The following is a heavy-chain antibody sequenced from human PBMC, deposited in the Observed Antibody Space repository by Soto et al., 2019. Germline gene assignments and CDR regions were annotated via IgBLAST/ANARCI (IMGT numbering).Heavy chain of an antibody. Sequence: GGSLRLSCAASGFTFSSYSMNWVRQAPGKGLEWVSYISPSSSTIYYADSVKGRFTISRDNAKNSLYLQMNSLRDEDTAVYYCASNHLGTTPYGMDVWGQGTTVTVSS. CDR2: ISPSSSTI. CDR3: ASNHLGTTPYGMDV. D-gene: IGHD1-7*01. CDR1: GFTFSSYS. J-gene: IGHJ6*02. V-gene: IGHV3-48*02.